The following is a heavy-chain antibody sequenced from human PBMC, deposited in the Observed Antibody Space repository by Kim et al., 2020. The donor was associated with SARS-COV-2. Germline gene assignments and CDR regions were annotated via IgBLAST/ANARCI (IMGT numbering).Heavy chain of an antibody. J-gene: IGHJ4*02. D-gene: IGHD3-10*01. V-gene: IGHV3-23*03. CDR1: GFTFNTFA. CDR2: IYSGDRNT. Sequence: GGSLRLSCAASGFTFNTFAMSWVRQAPGKGLEWVSVIYSGDRNTYYADSVKGRFTISRDDFRNTVYLQMNRLRPEDTAVYYCTKGSISMVRDDYWGQGTLVTVSS. CDR3: TKGSISMVRDDY.